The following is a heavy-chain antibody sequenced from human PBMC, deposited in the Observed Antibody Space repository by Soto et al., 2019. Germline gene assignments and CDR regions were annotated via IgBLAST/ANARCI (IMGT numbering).Heavy chain of an antibody. CDR1: GFTFSSYA. D-gene: IGHD2-21*01. CDR2: ISSNGGST. Sequence: EVQLVESGGGLVQPGGSLRLSCAASGFTFSSYAMHWVHQAPGKGLEYVSAISSNGGSTYYANSVKGRFTISRDNSKNTLYLQMGSLRAEDMAVYYCASSLAYCGGDCYYYYYYMDVWGKGTTVTVSS. CDR3: ASSLAYCGGDCYYYYYYMDV. V-gene: IGHV3-64*01. J-gene: IGHJ6*03.